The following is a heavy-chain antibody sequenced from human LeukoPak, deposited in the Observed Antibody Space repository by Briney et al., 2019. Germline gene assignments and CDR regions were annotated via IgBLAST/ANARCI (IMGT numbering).Heavy chain of an antibody. J-gene: IGHJ4*02. CDR3: VRGLKTAYNYFDY. V-gene: IGHV3-48*04. D-gene: IGHD2-21*02. CDR2: IGSSGNTI. Sequence: GGSLRLSCAASGFTFSDNGMNWVRQAPEKGLEWISYIGSSGNTIFYADSVRGRFTISRDNAKNSLFLQMNSLRVEDTAVYYCVRGLKTAYNYFDYWGQGALVTVSS. CDR1: GFTFSDNG.